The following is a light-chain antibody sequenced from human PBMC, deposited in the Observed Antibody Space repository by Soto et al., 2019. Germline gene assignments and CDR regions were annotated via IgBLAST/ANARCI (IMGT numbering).Light chain of an antibody. CDR3: QQYGSSPRT. CDR2: GAS. J-gene: IGKJ1*01. CDR1: QSVSSD. Sequence: EIVMTQSPDTLSVSPGERAALSCRTSQSVSSDLAWYQQKPGQAPRLLIYGASNRATGIPARFSGSGSGTEFTLTISSLQSEDFAVYYCQQYGSSPRTFGQGTKVEIK. V-gene: IGKV3D-15*01.